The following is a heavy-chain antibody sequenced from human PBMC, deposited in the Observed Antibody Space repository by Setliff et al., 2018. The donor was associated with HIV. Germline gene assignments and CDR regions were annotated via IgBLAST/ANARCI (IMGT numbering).Heavy chain of an antibody. Sequence: ASVKVSCKASGYTFNNYAMNWVRQAPGQGLELMGWINTNTGNPTYAHGFTGRFVFSLDTSVSTAYLQISSLKAEDTAVYFCARDLKRPNSNFWGGYPIPFDSWGQGTLVTVSS. CDR2: INTNTGNP. V-gene: IGHV7-4-1*02. J-gene: IGHJ4*02. D-gene: IGHD3-3*01. CDR1: GYTFNNYA. CDR3: ARDLKRPNSNFWGGYPIPFDS.